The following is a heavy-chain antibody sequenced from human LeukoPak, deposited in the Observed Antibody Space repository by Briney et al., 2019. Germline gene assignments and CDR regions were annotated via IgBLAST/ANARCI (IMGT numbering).Heavy chain of an antibody. Sequence: GGSLRLSCAASGFTFRSYWMSWVRQAPGKGLEWVANIKQDGSDKYYVDSVKGRFTISRDNAKNSLYLQMNSLRAEDTAVYYCARDTNYYGSGSLFRPFDYWGQGTLVTVSS. V-gene: IGHV3-7*01. CDR2: IKQDGSDK. J-gene: IGHJ4*02. CDR1: GFTFRSYW. D-gene: IGHD3-10*01. CDR3: ARDTNYYGSGSLFRPFDY.